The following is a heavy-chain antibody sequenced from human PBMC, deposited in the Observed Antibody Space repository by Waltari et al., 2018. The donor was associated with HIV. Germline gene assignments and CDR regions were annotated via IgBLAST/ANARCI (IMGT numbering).Heavy chain of an antibody. J-gene: IGHJ6*02. CDR3: ARVALPAAIHYGMDA. D-gene: IGHD2-2*01. Sequence: QVQLVQSGAEMKKPGASVNVSCKASGYNFHAYYIPWVRQAPGQGLEWMGRINPNSAGTNYAQKFQGRVTLTRDTSLNTVYMELSRLRPDDTAVYYCARVALPAAIHYGMDAWGQGTTVTVSS. CDR1: GYNFHAYY. V-gene: IGHV1-2*06. CDR2: INPNSAGT.